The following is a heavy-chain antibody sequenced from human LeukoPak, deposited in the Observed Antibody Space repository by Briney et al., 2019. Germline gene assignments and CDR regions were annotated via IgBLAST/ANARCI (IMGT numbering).Heavy chain of an antibody. CDR2: VSSNSGST. V-gene: IGHV3-48*01. D-gene: IGHD1-7*01. Sequence: GGSLRLSCAASGFTFSNYGMNWVRQAPGKGLEWISYVSSNSGSTYEADSVRGRFAVNRDNGKNSVFLQMTNLRVEDTAVYYCVRELAANFPLWGQGTLVTVSS. CDR3: VRELAANFPL. J-gene: IGHJ4*02. CDR1: GFTFSNYG.